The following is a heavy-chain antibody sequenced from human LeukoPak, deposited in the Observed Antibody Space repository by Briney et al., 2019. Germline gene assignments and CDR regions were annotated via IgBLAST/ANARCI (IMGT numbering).Heavy chain of an antibody. V-gene: IGHV3-23*01. CDR1: GFTFSTFA. Sequence: RPGGSLRLSCAASGFTFSTFAMIWVRQPPGKGLEWVSSIFPSGGEIHYADSVRGRFTISRDNSKSTLSLQMNSLRAEDTAIYYCARDPGGTYSDLLYWGQGTLVTVSS. CDR3: ARDPGGTYSDLLY. J-gene: IGHJ4*02. CDR2: IFPSGGEI. D-gene: IGHD1-7*01.